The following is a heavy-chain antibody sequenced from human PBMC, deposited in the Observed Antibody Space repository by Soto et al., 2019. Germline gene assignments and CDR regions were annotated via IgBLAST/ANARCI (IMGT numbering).Heavy chain of an antibody. Sequence: QVQLVQSGAEVKKPGSSVKVSCKASGGTFSSYAISWVRQAPGQGLEWMGGIIPIFGTENYAQKFQGRVTITADESTSTAYMELSSLRSEDTAVYYCARDGGIGGVMATGRFDPWGQGRLVTVSS. D-gene: IGHD3-16*01. CDR2: IIPIFGTE. J-gene: IGHJ5*02. CDR1: GGTFSSYA. V-gene: IGHV1-69*12. CDR3: ARDGGIGGVMATGRFDP.